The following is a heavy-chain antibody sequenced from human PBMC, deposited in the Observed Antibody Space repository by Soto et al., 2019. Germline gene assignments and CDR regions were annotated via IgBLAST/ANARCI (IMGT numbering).Heavy chain of an antibody. CDR1: GVTFEDYA. CDR3: AKARFYFVSSPFGS. D-gene: IGHD1-26*01. Sequence: PWGSPRLSSSPSGVTFEDYAVNWVRQSSRKGLEWVSFINADGSDRYYADSVKGRFTIFRDNTKGTFYLQMNRLRLEDTAVYYCAKARFYFVSSPFGSWGQGTLVTVSS. CDR2: INADGSDR. V-gene: IGHV3-43*02. J-gene: IGHJ4*02.